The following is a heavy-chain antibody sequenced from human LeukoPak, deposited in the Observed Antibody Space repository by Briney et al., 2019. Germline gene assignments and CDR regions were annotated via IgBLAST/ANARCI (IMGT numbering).Heavy chain of an antibody. Sequence: GGSLRLSCAASGFTFSSYAMHWVRQAPGKGLEWVAVISYDGSNKYYADSVKGRFTISRDNSKNTLYLQMNSLRAEDTAVYYCAKDREAAAGTPYYFDYWGQGTLVTVSS. CDR3: AKDREAAAGTPYYFDY. CDR2: ISYDGSNK. CDR1: GFTFSSYA. V-gene: IGHV3-30-3*01. J-gene: IGHJ4*02. D-gene: IGHD6-13*01.